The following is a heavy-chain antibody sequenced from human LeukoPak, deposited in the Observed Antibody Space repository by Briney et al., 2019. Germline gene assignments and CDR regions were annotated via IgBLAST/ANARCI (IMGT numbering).Heavy chain of an antibody. Sequence: GASVTVSCKASVGTFISYAISWLRQAPGQGREWMGRIFPILGIANYAQKFQGRVTITADKSTSTAYMELSSLRSDDTAVYYCARGVVVVPAALLGAFDIWGQGTMVTVSS. CDR2: IFPILGIA. CDR1: VGTFISYA. CDR3: ARGVVVVPAALLGAFDI. D-gene: IGHD2-2*01. J-gene: IGHJ3*02. V-gene: IGHV1-69*10.